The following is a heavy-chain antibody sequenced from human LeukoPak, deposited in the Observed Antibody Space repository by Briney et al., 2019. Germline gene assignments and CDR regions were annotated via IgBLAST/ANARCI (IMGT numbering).Heavy chain of an antibody. Sequence: SQTLSLTCTVSGGSISSGDYYWSWIRQPPGKGLEWIGYIYYSGSTYYNPSLKSRVTISVDTSKNQFSLKLSSVTAADTAVYYCARGIWSYYGSGSPLLFDYWGQGTLVTVSS. CDR1: GGSISSGDYY. D-gene: IGHD3-10*01. J-gene: IGHJ4*02. CDR2: IYYSGST. V-gene: IGHV4-30-4*08. CDR3: ARGIWSYYGSGSPLLFDY.